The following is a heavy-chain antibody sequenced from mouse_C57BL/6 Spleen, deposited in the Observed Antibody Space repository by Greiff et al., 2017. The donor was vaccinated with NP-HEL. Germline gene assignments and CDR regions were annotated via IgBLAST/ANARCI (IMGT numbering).Heavy chain of an antibody. V-gene: IGHV5-9*01. CDR2: ISGGGGNT. Sequence: EVQGVESGGGLVKPGGSLKLSCAASGFTFSSYTMSWVRQTPEQRLEWVATISGGGGNTYYPDSVKGRSTFSRDNAKNTLYLQMSSLRSEDTALYYCARHSNDGSYAMDYWGQGTSVTVSS. CDR1: GFTFSSYT. CDR3: ARHSNDGSYAMDY. J-gene: IGHJ4*01. D-gene: IGHD2-12*01.